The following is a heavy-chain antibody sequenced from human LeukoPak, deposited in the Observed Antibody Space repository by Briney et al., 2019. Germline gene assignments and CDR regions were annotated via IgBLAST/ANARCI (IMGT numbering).Heavy chain of an antibody. CDR2: IIPIFGTA. J-gene: IGHJ5*02. CDR3: ARDGYSDSSGWFDP. CDR1: GYTFTGYY. D-gene: IGHD6-13*01. Sequence: ASVKVSCKASGYTFTGYYMHWVRQAPGQGLEWMGGIIPIFGTANYAQKFQGRVTITADESTSTAYMELSSLRSEDTAVYYCARDGYSDSSGWFDPWGQGTLVTVSS. V-gene: IGHV1-69*13.